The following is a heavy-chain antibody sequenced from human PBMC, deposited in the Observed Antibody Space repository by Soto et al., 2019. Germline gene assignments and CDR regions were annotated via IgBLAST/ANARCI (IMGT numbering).Heavy chain of an antibody. Sequence: EVQLVESGGGLVQPGGSLRLSCAASGFTFSSYDMHWVRQATGKGLEWVSAIGTAGDTYYPGSVKGRFTISRENAKNSLYLQMNSLRAGDTAVYYCARASSYDIVPDAFDIWGQGTMVTVSS. CDR1: GFTFSSYD. J-gene: IGHJ3*02. CDR2: IGTAGDT. CDR3: ARASSYDIVPDAFDI. V-gene: IGHV3-13*04. D-gene: IGHD3-9*01.